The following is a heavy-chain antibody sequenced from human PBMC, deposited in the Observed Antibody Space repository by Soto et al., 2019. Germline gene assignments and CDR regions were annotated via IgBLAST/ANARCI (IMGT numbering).Heavy chain of an antibody. Sequence: GESLKISCKGSGYSFTSYWIGWVRQMPGKGLEWMGIIYPGDSDTRYSPSFQGQVTISADKSISTAYLQWSSLKASDTAMYYCARHEGCSGGSCNVAVDYWGQGTLVTVSS. CDR2: IYPGDSDT. J-gene: IGHJ4*02. CDR1: GYSFTSYW. D-gene: IGHD2-15*01. V-gene: IGHV5-51*01. CDR3: ARHEGCSGGSCNVAVDY.